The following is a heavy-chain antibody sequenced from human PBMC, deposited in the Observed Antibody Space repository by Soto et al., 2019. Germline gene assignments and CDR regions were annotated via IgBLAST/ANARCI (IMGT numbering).Heavy chain of an antibody. D-gene: IGHD3-3*01. CDR2: IYYSGST. CDR3: ARHWRAGYSTVFGVVMGWFDP. V-gene: IGHV4-39*01. Sequence: SETLSLTCTATGDSITSTDYYWGWIRQPPGKGLEWVASIYYSGSTYHNPSLKSRVTISVDTSKNQFSLKVTSVTAADTAVYYCARHWRAGYSTVFGVVMGWFDPWGQGTLVTVSS. J-gene: IGHJ5*02. CDR1: GDSITSTDYY.